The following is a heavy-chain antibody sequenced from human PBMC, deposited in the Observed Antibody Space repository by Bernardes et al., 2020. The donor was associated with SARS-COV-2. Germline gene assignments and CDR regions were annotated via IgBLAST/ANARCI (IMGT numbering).Heavy chain of an antibody. Sequence: GGSLRLSCAASGFTFSSYSMNWVRQAPGKGLEWVSYISSSSSTIYYADSVKGRFTISRDNAKNSLYLQMNSLRAEDTAVYYCAVPRGSGWYVSGGFDYWGQGTLVTVSS. CDR1: GFTFSSYS. V-gene: IGHV3-48*01. CDR3: AVPRGSGWYVSGGFDY. D-gene: IGHD6-19*01. J-gene: IGHJ4*02. CDR2: ISSSSSTI.